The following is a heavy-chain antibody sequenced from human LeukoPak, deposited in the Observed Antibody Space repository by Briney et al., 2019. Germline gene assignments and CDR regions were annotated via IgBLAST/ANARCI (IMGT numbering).Heavy chain of an antibody. D-gene: IGHD5-12*01. CDR1: GGTFSSYA. J-gene: IGHJ4*02. CDR2: IIPIFGTA. V-gene: IGHV1-69*05. Sequence: SVKVSCKASGGTFSSYAISWVRQAPGQGLEWMGGIIPIFGTANYAQKFQGRVTITTDESTSTAYMELSSLRAEDTAVYYCAIPRRIRATGGFDYWGQGTLVTVSS. CDR3: AIPRRIRATGGFDY.